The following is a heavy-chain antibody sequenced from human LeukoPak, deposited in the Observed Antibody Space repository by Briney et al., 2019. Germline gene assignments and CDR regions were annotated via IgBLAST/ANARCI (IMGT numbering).Heavy chain of an antibody. V-gene: IGHV1-2*02. CDR1: GYTFTGYY. CDR2: INPNSGGT. J-gene: IGHJ5*02. Sequence: GASVKVSCKASGYTFTGYYMHWVRQAPGQGLEWMGWINPNSGGTNYAQKFQGGVTMTRDTSISTAYMELSRLRSDDTAVYYCARVEIYCTNGVCHNWFDPWGQGTLVTVSS. CDR3: ARVEIYCTNGVCHNWFDP. D-gene: IGHD2-8*01.